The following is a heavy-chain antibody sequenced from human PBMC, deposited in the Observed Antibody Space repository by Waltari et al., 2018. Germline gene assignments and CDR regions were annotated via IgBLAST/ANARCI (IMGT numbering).Heavy chain of an antibody. V-gene: IGHV1-24*01. CDR2: FDPEDGET. J-gene: IGHJ4*02. CDR1: GYTLTEFS. D-gene: IGHD4-17*01. CDR3: ATVSGLRREGNFDY. Sequence: QVQLVQSGAEVKQPGASVKVSCKVSGYTLTEFSMPWVRQAPGKGLEWMGGFDPEDGETIYAQKFQGRVTMTEDTSTDTAYMELSSLRSEDTAVYYCATVSGLRREGNFDYWGQGTLVTVSS.